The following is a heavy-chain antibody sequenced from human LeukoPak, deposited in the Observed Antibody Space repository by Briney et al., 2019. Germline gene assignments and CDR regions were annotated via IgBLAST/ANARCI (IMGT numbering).Heavy chain of an antibody. Sequence: PGGSLRLSCAASGFTFSNYDMHCVRQATGKGLEWVSAIGTAGDTYYQGSVRGRFTMSRENAKNSLYLQMNSLTAGDTAVYYCARGADTHFDYWGQGILVTVSS. J-gene: IGHJ4*02. CDR1: GFTFSNYD. CDR3: ARGADTHFDY. V-gene: IGHV3-13*04. CDR2: IGTAGDT. D-gene: IGHD2-15*01.